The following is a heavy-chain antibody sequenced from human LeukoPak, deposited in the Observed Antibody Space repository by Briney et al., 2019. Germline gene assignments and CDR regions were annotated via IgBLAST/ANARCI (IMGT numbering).Heavy chain of an antibody. CDR2: INPSGGST. CDR3: ARGVTGTTSRFDP. V-gene: IGHV1-46*01. Sequence: ASVKVSCKASGYTFTRYYIHWVRHAPGQGLEWMGIINPSGGSTSYAQKFQGRVTMTRDTSTSTVYMELSSLRSEDTAVYYCARGVTGTTSRFDPWGQGTLVTVSS. D-gene: IGHD1-7*01. J-gene: IGHJ5*02. CDR1: GYTFTRYY.